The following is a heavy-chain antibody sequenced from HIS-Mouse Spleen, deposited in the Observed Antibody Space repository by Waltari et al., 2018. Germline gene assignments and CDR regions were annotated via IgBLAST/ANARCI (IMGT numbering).Heavy chain of an antibody. CDR2: INHSGST. D-gene: IGHD4-4*01. V-gene: IGHV4-34*01. CDR3: ARVSFMTTVNY. J-gene: IGHJ4*02. CDR1: GVSFSGYY. Sequence: QVQLQQWGAGLLKPSETLSLTCAVYGVSFSGYYWSWIRQPPGKGLEWIGEINHSGSTNYNPSLKSRVTISVDTSKNQFSLKLSSVTAADTAVYYCARVSFMTTVNYWGQGTLVTVSS.